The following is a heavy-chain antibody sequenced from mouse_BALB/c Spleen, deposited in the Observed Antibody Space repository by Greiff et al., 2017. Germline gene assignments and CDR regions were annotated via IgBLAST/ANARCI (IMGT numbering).Heavy chain of an antibody. CDR2: IWAGGST. D-gene: IGHD1-1*01. V-gene: IGHV2-9*02. Sequence: VNVVESGPGLVAPSQSLSITCTVSGFSLTSYGVHWVRQPPGKGLEWLGVIWAGGSTNYNSALMSRLSISKDNSKSQVFLKMNSLQTDDTAMYYCARGAPLRYRDAMDYWGQGTSVTVSA. J-gene: IGHJ4*01. CDR3: ARGAPLRYRDAMDY. CDR1: GFSLTSYG.